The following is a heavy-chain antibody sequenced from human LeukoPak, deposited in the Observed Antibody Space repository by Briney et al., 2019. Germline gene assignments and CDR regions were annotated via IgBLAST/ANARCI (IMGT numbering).Heavy chain of an antibody. D-gene: IGHD3-10*01. CDR1: GYIFSDYY. CDR3: ARPAYYYGAGSWPY. Sequence: GASVKVSCKASGYIFSDYYIHWVLQAPGQGLEWMGWINPNSGDTNYAQRFQGRVTMTRDTPINTAYMELSRLTSDDTAVYYCARPAYYYGAGSWPYWGQGSLVTVSS. V-gene: IGHV1-2*02. J-gene: IGHJ4*02. CDR2: INPNSGDT.